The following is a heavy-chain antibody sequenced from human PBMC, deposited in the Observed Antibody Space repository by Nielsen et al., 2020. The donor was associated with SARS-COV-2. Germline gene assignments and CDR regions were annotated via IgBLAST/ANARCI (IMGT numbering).Heavy chain of an antibody. CDR1: GFTFSSYA. Sequence: GESLKISCAASGFTFSSYAMSWVRQAPGKGLEWVSAISGSGGSTYYADSVKGRFTISRDNSKNTLYLQMNSLRAEDTALYYCAKDRAGFIAAAGDYWGQGTLVTVSS. D-gene: IGHD6-13*01. CDR3: AKDRAGFIAAAGDY. V-gene: IGHV3-23*01. J-gene: IGHJ4*02. CDR2: ISGSGGST.